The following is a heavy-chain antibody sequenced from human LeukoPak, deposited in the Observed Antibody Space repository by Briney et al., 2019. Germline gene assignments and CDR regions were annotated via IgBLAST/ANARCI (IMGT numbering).Heavy chain of an antibody. CDR1: GGSISSGGYS. J-gene: IGHJ4*02. D-gene: IGHD3-22*01. CDR3: ARGHYDSSGYYHLDY. V-gene: IGHV4-30-2*01. CDR2: IYHSGST. Sequence: SETLSLTCAVSGGSISSGGYSWSWIRQPPGKGLEWIGYIYHSGSTYYNPSLKSRVTISVDRSKNQFSLKLSSVTAADTAVYHCARGHYDSSGYYHLDYWGQGTLVTVSS.